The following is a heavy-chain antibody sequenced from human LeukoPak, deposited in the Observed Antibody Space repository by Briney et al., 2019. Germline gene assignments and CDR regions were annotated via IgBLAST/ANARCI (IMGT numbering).Heavy chain of an antibody. Sequence: PGGSLRLSCAASGFTFSSYAMSWVRQAPGKGLEWVSAISGSGGSTYYADSVKGRFTISRDNSKNTLYLQMNSLRAEDTAVYYCAKIGGYYDFWSGYFPTIDYWGQGTLVTVSS. V-gene: IGHV3-23*01. D-gene: IGHD3-3*01. CDR1: GFTFSSYA. J-gene: IGHJ4*02. CDR3: AKIGGYYDFWSGYFPTIDY. CDR2: ISGSGGST.